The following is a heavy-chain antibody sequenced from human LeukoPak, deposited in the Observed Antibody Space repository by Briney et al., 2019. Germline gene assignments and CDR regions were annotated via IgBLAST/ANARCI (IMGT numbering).Heavy chain of an antibody. D-gene: IGHD6-6*01. CDR1: GDSVSSGTYY. CDR2: IHTSGNT. J-gene: IGHJ6*03. CDR3: ARVRNGRVSYYYYYYMDV. V-gene: IGHV4-61*02. Sequence: SQTLSLTCIVSGDSVSSGTYYWTWLRQPAGKGLEWIGRIHTSGNTNYSPSLKSRVTISRDTSKNQFSLKLSSVTAADTAVYYCARVRNGRVSYYYYYYMDVWGKGTTVTVSS.